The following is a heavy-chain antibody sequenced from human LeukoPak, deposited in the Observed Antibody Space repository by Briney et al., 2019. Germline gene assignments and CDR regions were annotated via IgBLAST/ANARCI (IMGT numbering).Heavy chain of an antibody. V-gene: IGHV3-23*01. CDR1: GFTFSSYA. D-gene: IGHD3-3*01. J-gene: IGHJ4*02. CDR2: ISGSGGST. Sequence: GGSLRLSCAASGFTFSSYAMSWVRQAPGKGLEWVSAISGSGGSTYYADSVKGRFTISRDNSKNTLYLKMNSLRAEATAVYYCAKXEWXAWPARHFDYWGQGTLVTVSS. CDR3: AKXEWXAWPARHFDY.